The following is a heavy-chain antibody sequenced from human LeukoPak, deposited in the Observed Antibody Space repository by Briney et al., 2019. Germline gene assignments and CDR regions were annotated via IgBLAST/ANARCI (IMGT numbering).Heavy chain of an antibody. Sequence: SETLSLTCTVSGGSISSGGYYWTWIRQPPGKGLEWIGHISYSGSPYHNPSLKSRLTISMDTSKNQFPLNLSSVTVADTAVYYCARRGSGWFDYWGQGTLVTVSS. CDR2: ISYSGSP. D-gene: IGHD6-19*01. CDR3: ARRGSGWFDY. CDR1: GGSISSGGYY. J-gene: IGHJ4*02. V-gene: IGHV4-30-4*01.